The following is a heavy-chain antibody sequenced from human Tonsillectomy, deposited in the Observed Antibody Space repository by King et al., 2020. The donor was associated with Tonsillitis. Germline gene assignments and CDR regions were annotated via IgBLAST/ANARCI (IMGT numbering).Heavy chain of an antibody. J-gene: IGHJ2*01. D-gene: IGHD4-17*01. V-gene: IGHV4-38-2*01. CDR2: IYHSGST. Sequence: QLQESGPGLVKPSETLSLTCAVSGYSISSGYYWGWIRQPPGKGLEWIGSIYHSGSTYYNPSLKSRVTISVDTSKNQFSLKLSSVTAADTAVYYCARVYGDYVIGYFDLWGRGTLVTVSS. CDR1: GYSISSGYY. CDR3: ARVYGDYVIGYFDL.